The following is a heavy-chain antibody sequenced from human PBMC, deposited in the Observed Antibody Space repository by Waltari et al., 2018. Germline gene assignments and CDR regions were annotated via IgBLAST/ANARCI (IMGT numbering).Heavy chain of an antibody. Sequence: QVQLVQSGAEVKKPGSSVKVSCKASGGTFSSYAIRWVRQAPGQGLEWMGGIIPIFGTANYAQKFQGRVTITADESTSTAYMELSSLRSEDTAVYYCARDRRCTNGVCLSYGMDVWGQGTTVTVSS. CDR2: IIPIFGTA. CDR3: ARDRRCTNGVCLSYGMDV. V-gene: IGHV1-69*12. D-gene: IGHD2-8*01. CDR1: GGTFSSYA. J-gene: IGHJ6*02.